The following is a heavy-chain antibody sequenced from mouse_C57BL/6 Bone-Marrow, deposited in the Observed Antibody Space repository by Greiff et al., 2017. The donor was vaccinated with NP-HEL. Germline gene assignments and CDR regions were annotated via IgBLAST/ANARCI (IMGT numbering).Heavy chain of an antibody. CDR2: IYPSDSET. CDR1: GYTFTSYW. CDR3: ARESRNYYAMDY. V-gene: IGHV1-61*01. J-gene: IGHJ4*01. Sequence: VKLQQPGAELVRPGSSVKLSCKASGYTFTSYWMDWVKQRPGQGLEWIGNIYPSDSETHYNQKFKDKATLTVDKSSSTAYMQLSSLTSEDSAVYYCARESRNYYAMDYWGQGTSVTVSS. D-gene: IGHD1-1*01.